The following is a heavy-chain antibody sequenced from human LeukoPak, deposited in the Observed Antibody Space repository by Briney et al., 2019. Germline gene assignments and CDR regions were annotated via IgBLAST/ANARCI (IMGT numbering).Heavy chain of an antibody. V-gene: IGHV3-30*04. D-gene: IGHD5-24*01. CDR1: GFTFSSYA. Sequence: WGSLRLSCAASGFTFSSYAMHWVRQAPGKGLEWVAVISYDGSNKYYADSVKGRFTISRDNSKNTLYLQMNSLRAEDTAVYYCARQSPKMATINGAFDIWGQGTMVTVSS. CDR2: ISYDGSNK. J-gene: IGHJ3*02. CDR3: ARQSPKMATINGAFDI.